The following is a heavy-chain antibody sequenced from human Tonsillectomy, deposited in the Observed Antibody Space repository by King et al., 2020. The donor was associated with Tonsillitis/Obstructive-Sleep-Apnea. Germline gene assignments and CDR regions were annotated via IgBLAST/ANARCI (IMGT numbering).Heavy chain of an antibody. CDR3: ARVSPDSSSSYY. D-gene: IGHD6-6*01. Sequence: QLVQSGGGLVQPGGSLRLSCAASGFTFSSYNMNCFRQAPGKGLEWGSYISSSGSPIYYADSVKVRFTISRDNAKNSLYLQMNSLRDEDTAVYYCARVSPDSSSSYYWGQGTLVTVSS. CDR2: ISSSGSPI. CDR1: GFTFSSYN. V-gene: IGHV3-48*02. J-gene: IGHJ4*02.